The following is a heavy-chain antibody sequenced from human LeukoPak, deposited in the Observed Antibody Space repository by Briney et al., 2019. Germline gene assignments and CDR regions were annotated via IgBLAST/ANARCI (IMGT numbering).Heavy chain of an antibody. J-gene: IGHJ4*02. Sequence: PSETLSLTCTVSGGSISSTSYYWGWIRQPPGKGLEWIGNIKLSEGTYYNPSLKSRVTISVDTSKNQFSLRLSSVTAADTAVYYCARGMDSSGYSPLLGYWGQGTLVTVSS. CDR2: IKLSEGT. CDR1: GGSISSTSYY. D-gene: IGHD3-22*01. CDR3: ARGMDSSGYSPLLGY. V-gene: IGHV4-39*07.